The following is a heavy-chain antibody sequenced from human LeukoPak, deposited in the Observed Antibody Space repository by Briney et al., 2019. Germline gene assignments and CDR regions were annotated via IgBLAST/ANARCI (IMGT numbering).Heavy chain of an antibody. V-gene: IGHV3-64*01. Sequence: GGSLRLSCAASGFTFTSYAMHWVRQAPGKGLEYVSAISTDGGGTYYANSVKGRFTISRDNSKNALYLQMGSLRAEDMAVYYCARYRSTTYDYWGQGTLVTVSS. CDR2: ISTDGGGT. CDR3: ARYRSTTYDY. D-gene: IGHD1-14*01. CDR1: GFTFTSYA. J-gene: IGHJ4*02.